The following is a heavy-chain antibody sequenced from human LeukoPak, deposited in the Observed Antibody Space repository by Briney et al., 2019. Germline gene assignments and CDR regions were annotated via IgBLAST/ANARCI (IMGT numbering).Heavy chain of an antibody. D-gene: IGHD3/OR15-3a*01. V-gene: IGHV4-34*01. CDR2: INHSGST. CDR1: GGSFSSYY. J-gene: IGHJ4*02. Sequence: PSETLSLTCAVYGGSFSSYYWSWIRQPPGKGLEWIGEINHSGSTNYNPSLKSRVTISVDTSKNQFSLKLSSVTAADTAVYYCARRAFPSFGTGYPQYYFDYWGQGTLVTVSS. CDR3: ARRAFPSFGTGYPQYYFDY.